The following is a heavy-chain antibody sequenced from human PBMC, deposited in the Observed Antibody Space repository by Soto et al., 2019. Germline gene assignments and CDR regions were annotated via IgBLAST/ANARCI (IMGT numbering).Heavy chain of an antibody. CDR3: AKCGYSYGYFDYYGMDV. CDR2: IKDSGGRK. Sequence: GGSLRLSCAASGFTFSSYWMSWVRQAPGKGLEWVSNIKDSGGRKYYVGSVKGRFTISRDNSKNTLYLQMNSLRAEDTAVYYCAKCGYSYGYFDYYGMDVWGQGTTVTSP. CDR1: GFTFSSYW. V-gene: IGHV3-23*01. J-gene: IGHJ6*02. D-gene: IGHD5-18*01.